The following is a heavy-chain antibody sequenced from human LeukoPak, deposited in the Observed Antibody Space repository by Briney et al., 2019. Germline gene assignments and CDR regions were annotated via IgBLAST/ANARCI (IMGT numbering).Heavy chain of an antibody. D-gene: IGHD3-22*01. CDR1: GGSISSYY. CDR2: IYYSGST. J-gene: IGHJ3*02. V-gene: IGHV4-59*01. Sequence: SETLSLTCTVSGGSISSYYWSWIRQPPGKGLEWIGYIYYSGSTNYNPSLKSRVTISVDTSKNQFSLKLSSVTAADTAVYYCARETPSHTYYYDSSGYWDAFDIWGQGTMVTVSS. CDR3: ARETPSHTYYYDSSGYWDAFDI.